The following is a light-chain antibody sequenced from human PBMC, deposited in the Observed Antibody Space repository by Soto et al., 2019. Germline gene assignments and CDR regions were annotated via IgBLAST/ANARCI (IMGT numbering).Light chain of an antibody. CDR3: MQDLETVWT. CDR1: QSLLQSSGYNS. J-gene: IGKJ1*01. V-gene: IGKV2-28*01. CDR2: RAS. Sequence: DIEVTQSPLSLPVTPGEPASISCKSSQSLLQSSGYNSLDWYLQKPGQSPRLVIYRASNRAPGVPDRISGSGSGTDFTLRISRVEAEDVGVYYCMQDLETVWTFGQGTKVEIK.